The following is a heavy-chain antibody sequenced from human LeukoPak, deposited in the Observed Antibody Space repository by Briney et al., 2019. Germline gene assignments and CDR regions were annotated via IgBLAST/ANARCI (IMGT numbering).Heavy chain of an antibody. CDR3: ARDQERWRAAGDNDY. J-gene: IGHJ4*02. CDR2: ISSSSSYI. Sequence: GGSLRLSCAASGFTFSSYAMSWVRQAPGKGLEWVSSISSSSSYIYYADSVKGRFTISRDNAKNSLYLQMNSLRAEDTAVYYCARDQERWRAAGDNDYWGQGTLVTVSS. D-gene: IGHD6-13*01. CDR1: GFTFSSYA. V-gene: IGHV3-21*01.